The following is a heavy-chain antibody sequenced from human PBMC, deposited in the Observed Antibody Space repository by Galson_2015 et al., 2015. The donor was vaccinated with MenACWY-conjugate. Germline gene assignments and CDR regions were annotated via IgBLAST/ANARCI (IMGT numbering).Heavy chain of an antibody. D-gene: IGHD4-17*01. CDR3: ARPIFDYGDYDDAFDI. CDR1: GGSISSSSYY. J-gene: IGHJ3*02. V-gene: IGHV4-39*07. CDR2: IYYSGST. Sequence: SETLSLTCTVSGGSISSSSYYWGWIRQPPGKGLEWIGSIYYSGSTYYNPSLKSRVTISVDTSKNQFSLKLSSVTAADTAVYYCARPIFDYGDYDDAFDIWGQGTMVTVSS.